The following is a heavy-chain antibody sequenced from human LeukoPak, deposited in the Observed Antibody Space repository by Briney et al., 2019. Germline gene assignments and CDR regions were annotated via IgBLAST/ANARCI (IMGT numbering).Heavy chain of an antibody. J-gene: IGHJ4*02. D-gene: IGHD3-22*01. V-gene: IGHV1-69*13. CDR3: AREDYYDSSGYYAY. CDR2: IIPIFGTA. CDR1: GGTFSGYA. Sequence: ASVKVSCKASGGTFSGYAISWVRQAPGQGLEWMGGIIPIFGTANYAQKFQGRVTITADESTSTAYMELSSLRSEDTAVYYCAREDYYDSSGYYAYWGQGTLVTVSS.